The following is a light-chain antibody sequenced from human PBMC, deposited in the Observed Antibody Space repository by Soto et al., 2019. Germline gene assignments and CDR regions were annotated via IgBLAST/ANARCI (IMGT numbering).Light chain of an antibody. V-gene: IGKV3-15*01. J-gene: IGKJ5*01. CDR2: GAS. CDR3: QQYNKWPPIT. Sequence: EIVMTLSPATLSVSPGERATLSCRASQSVSSNLAWYQQKPGQAPRLLIYGASTRATGIPARFSGSGSGTEFTLTISSLQSEDFALYYCQQYNKWPPITFGQGTRLEIK. CDR1: QSVSSN.